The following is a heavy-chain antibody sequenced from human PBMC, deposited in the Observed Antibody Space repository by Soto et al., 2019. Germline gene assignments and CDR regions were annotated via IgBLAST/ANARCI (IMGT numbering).Heavy chain of an antibody. CDR3: ARDRFIAVAYNYYYGMDV. CDR2: IYTSGST. D-gene: IGHD6-19*01. CDR1: GGSISSYY. Sequence: QVQLQESGPGLVKPSETLSLTCTVSGGSISSYYWSWIRQPAGKGLEWIGRIYTSGSTNYNPSLKSRVTMSVDTSKNQFSLKLSSVTAADTAVYYCARDRFIAVAYNYYYGMDVWGQGTTVTVSS. V-gene: IGHV4-4*07. J-gene: IGHJ6*02.